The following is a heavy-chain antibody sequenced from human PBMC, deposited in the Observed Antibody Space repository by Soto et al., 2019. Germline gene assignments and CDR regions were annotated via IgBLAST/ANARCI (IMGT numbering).Heavy chain of an antibody. CDR3: AKNRGIIMIVES. D-gene: IGHD3-22*01. J-gene: IGHJ4*02. Sequence: AGGSLRLSCAISGFSVSSNYLSWVRQAPGKGLEWVSVHYSGGSTYYADSVQGRFTISRDKSNNTLYLQMRRVRAEDTAVYYCAKNRGIIMIVESWGQGTLVTVSS. CDR2: HYSGGST. V-gene: IGHV3-53*01. CDR1: GFSVSSNY.